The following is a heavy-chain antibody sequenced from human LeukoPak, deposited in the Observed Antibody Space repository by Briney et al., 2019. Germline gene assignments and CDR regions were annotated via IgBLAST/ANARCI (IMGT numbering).Heavy chain of an antibody. J-gene: IGHJ4*02. CDR1: GFTFSSYA. D-gene: IGHD6-6*01. CDR2: IYSGGYT. V-gene: IGHV3-66*01. Sequence: GGSLRLSCAASGFTFSSYAMTWVRQAPGKGLEWLSVIYSGGYTYYADSVKGRFFISRDISENMVYLQMNSLSVEDTAVYFCARGRPAHYFDSWGPGTLVTVS. CDR3: ARGRPAHYFDS.